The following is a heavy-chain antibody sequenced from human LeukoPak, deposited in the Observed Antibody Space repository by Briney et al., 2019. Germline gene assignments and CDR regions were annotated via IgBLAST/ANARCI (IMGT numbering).Heavy chain of an antibody. CDR1: GGSISSHY. V-gene: IGHV4-59*11. Sequence: SETLSLTCAVSGGSISSHYWSWIRQPPGKGLEWIGYIYYSGSTNYNPSLKSRVTISVDTSKNQFSLKLSSVTAADTAVYYCARVLGATVFDIGGKGTMVTVS. CDR2: IYYSGST. D-gene: IGHD3-10*01. CDR3: ARVLGATVFDI. J-gene: IGHJ3*02.